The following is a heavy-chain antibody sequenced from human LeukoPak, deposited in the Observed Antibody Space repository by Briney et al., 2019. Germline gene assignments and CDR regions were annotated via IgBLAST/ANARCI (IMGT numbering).Heavy chain of an antibody. CDR3: ARRGRGYSGYDQGYYFDY. CDR1: GYSFTSYW. D-gene: IGHD5-12*01. V-gene: IGHV5-51*01. CDR2: IYPGDSDT. J-gene: IGHJ4*02. Sequence: GESLKISCKGSGYSFTSYWIGWVRQMPGKGLEWMGIIYPGDSDTRYSPSFQGQVTISADKSISTAYLQWSSLKAPDTAMYYCARRGRGYSGYDQGYYFDYWGQGTLVTVSS.